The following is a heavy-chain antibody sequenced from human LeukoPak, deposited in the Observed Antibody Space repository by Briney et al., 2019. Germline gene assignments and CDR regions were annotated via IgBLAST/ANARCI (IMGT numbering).Heavy chain of an antibody. Sequence: SGTLSLTCAVYGGSFSGYYWSWIRQPPGKGLEWIGEINHSGSTNYNPSLKSRVAISVDTSKNQFSLKLSSVTAADTAVYYCARGVRGVIITYYYYGMDVWGQGTTVTVSS. CDR1: GGSFSGYY. CDR3: ARGVRGVIITYYYYGMDV. V-gene: IGHV4-34*01. D-gene: IGHD3-10*01. J-gene: IGHJ6*02. CDR2: INHSGST.